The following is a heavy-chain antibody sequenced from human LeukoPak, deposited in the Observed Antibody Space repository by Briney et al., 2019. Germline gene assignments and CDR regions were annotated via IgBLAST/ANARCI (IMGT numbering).Heavy chain of an antibody. CDR1: GFTFSDYY. Sequence: LRLSCAASGFTFSDYYMGWIRQPPGKGLEWIGYGYYSGTTNYNPSFKSRVTISLDTSKSQFSLKLRFVTTADTAVYYCAREGDPGSGYNYGNWLDPWGQGTLVTVSS. V-gene: IGHV4-59*01. D-gene: IGHD5-24*01. J-gene: IGHJ5*02. CDR2: GYYSGTT. CDR3: AREGDPGSGYNYGNWLDP.